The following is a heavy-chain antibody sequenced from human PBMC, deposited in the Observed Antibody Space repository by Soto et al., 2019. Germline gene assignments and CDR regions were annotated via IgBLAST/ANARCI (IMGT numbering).Heavy chain of an antibody. Sequence: QVQLVQSGAEVKKPGSSVKVSCKASGGTFSSYAISWVRQAPGQGLEWMGGIIPIFGTANYAQKFQGRVTITADESTSTAYMELSCLKSEDTAVYYCARGGYDILTGLQREYDFDYWGQGTLVTVSS. CDR1: GGTFSSYA. CDR3: ARGGYDILTGLQREYDFDY. D-gene: IGHD3-9*01. V-gene: IGHV1-69*12. J-gene: IGHJ4*02. CDR2: IIPIFGTA.